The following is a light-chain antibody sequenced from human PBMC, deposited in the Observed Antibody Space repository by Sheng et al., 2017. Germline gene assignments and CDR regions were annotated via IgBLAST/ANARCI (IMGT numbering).Light chain of an antibody. J-gene: IGLJ3*02. V-gene: IGLV3-21*03. CDR1: NIGSKS. Sequence: SYVLTQPPSVSVAPGKTARIAYGGNNIGSKSVHWYQQKSGQAPVLVVYHDSDRPSGIPERFSGSNSGTTATLTISSVEAGDEADYYCQIWDSSSDHWVFGGGTTLTVL. CDR3: QIWDSSSDHWV. CDR2: HDS.